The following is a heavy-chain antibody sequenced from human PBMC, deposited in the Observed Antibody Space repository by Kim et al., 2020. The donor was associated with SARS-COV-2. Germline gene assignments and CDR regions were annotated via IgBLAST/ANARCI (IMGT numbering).Heavy chain of an antibody. J-gene: IGHJ1*01. D-gene: IGHD6-19*01. CDR1: GFTFNSHA. CDR3: AKDQGYTSGPDAC. Sequence: LSLTCAASGFTFNSHAMRWFRQAPGKGLEWVSAITPNGDFTIDADSVKGRFTISRDNSRNTLYLQMNRLRAEDTAVYYCAKDQGYTSGPDACWGQGT. CDR2: ITPNGDFT. V-gene: IGHV3-23*01.